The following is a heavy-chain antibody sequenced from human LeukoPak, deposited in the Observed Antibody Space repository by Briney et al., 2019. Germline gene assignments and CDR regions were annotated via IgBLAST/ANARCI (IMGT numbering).Heavy chain of an antibody. CDR3: ARGVITMVRGAPFDY. V-gene: IGHV3-21*01. J-gene: IGHJ4*02. CDR1: GFTFSSDW. CDR2: ISSSSSYI. D-gene: IGHD3-10*01. Sequence: GGSLRLSCAASGFTFSSDWMHWVRQAPGKGLEWVSSISSSSSYIYYADSVKGRFTISRDNAKNSLYLQMNSLRAEDTAVYYCARGVITMVRGAPFDYWGQGTLVTVSS.